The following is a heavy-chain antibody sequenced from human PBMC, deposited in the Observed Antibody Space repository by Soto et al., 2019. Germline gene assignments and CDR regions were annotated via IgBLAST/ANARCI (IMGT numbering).Heavy chain of an antibody. V-gene: IGHV2-5*02. Sequence: QITLKESGPTLVKPTQTLTLTCTFSGFSLSSTRMAVGWIRQPPGKALEWLALIYWDDDKRYSPFLKSRLTITTDTSKTQVVLTMSNMDPVDTARYYCAHIVVAGLGYYFDNWGQGTLVTVSS. CDR3: AHIVVAGLGYYFDN. CDR1: GFSLSSTRMA. CDR2: IYWDDDK. D-gene: IGHD6-19*01. J-gene: IGHJ4*02.